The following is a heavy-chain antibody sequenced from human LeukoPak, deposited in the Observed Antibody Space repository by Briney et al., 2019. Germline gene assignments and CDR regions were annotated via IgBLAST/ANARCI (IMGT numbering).Heavy chain of an antibody. CDR1: GFTISTYD. D-gene: IGHD1-26*01. V-gene: IGHV3-13*01. J-gene: IGHJ4*02. CDR2: IGTAGDT. Sequence: GGSLRLSCAASGFTISTYDMHWVRQATGKGLEWVSAIGTAGDTYYLGSVKGRFTISREDAKTSLYLQMNSLRAGDTAVYYCTRTLGGGAHDFWGQGTLVTVSS. CDR3: TRTLGGGAHDF.